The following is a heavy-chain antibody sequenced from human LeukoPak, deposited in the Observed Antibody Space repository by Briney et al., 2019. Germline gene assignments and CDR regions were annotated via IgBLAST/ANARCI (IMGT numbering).Heavy chain of an antibody. CDR3: ARGGDSSGWYEDFDY. J-gene: IGHJ4*02. CDR1: GGSISDSFF. D-gene: IGHD6-19*01. V-gene: IGHV4-39*01. CDR2: IFYGGSS. Sequence: SETLSLTCTVSGGSISDSFFWGWVRQPPGKGLEWIGSIFYGGSSYYNPSVKSRITISVDTSKNQFSLKLSSVTAADTAVSYCARGGDSSGWYEDFDYWGQGTLVTVSS.